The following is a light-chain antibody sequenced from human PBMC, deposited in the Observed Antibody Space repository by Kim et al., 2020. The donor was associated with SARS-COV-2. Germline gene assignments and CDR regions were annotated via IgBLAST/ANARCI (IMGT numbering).Light chain of an antibody. Sequence: VSPGQTASITCSGDKLGDKYACWYQQKPGPSPVLVIYQDNKRPSGIPERFSGSNSGNTATLTISGTQAMDEADYYCQAWDSSTAVFGGGTQLTVL. V-gene: IGLV3-1*01. CDR2: QDN. J-gene: IGLJ2*01. CDR1: KLGDKY. CDR3: QAWDSSTAV.